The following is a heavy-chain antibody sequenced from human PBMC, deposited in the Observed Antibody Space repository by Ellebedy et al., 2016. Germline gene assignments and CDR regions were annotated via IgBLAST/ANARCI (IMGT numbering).Heavy chain of an antibody. Sequence: GESLKISCAASGFTFSSYAMSWVRQAPGKGLEWVAVISYDGSNKYYADSVKGRFTISRDNAKNSLYLQMNSLRAEDTAVYYCARSLTGTINDYWGQGTLVTVSS. CDR2: ISYDGSNK. CDR3: ARSLTGTINDY. D-gene: IGHD1-7*01. V-gene: IGHV3-30*04. CDR1: GFTFSSYA. J-gene: IGHJ4*02.